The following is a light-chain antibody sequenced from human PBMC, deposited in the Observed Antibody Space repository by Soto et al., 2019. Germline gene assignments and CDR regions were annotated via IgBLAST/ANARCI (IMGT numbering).Light chain of an antibody. Sequence: QSVLTQPASVSGSPGQSITISCTGTSSDVGDYPYVSWYQQHPGKVPKLIIYEVTNRPSGVTSRFSESKSENTASLTISGLQAEDEADYYCSSYSATNTLVFGSGTKVTVL. J-gene: IGLJ1*01. CDR1: SSDVGDYPY. CDR3: SSYSATNTLV. CDR2: EVT. V-gene: IGLV2-14*01.